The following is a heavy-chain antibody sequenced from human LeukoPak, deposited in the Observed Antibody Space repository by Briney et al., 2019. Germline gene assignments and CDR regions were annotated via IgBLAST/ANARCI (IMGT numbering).Heavy chain of an antibody. CDR3: ARGGRPADY. J-gene: IGHJ4*02. CDR2: MTPGTGNT. CDR1: GYTFTPYD. V-gene: IGHV1-8*03. Sequence: GASVKVSCKASGYTFTPYDFYWVRQASGQGLEWMGWMTPGTGNTGYAQKFQGRVTITRNTSINTVYMELSSLTYDDTAIYYCARGGRPADYWGQGTLVAVSS.